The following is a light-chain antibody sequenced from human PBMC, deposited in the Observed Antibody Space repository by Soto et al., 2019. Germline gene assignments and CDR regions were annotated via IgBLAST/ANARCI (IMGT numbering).Light chain of an antibody. J-gene: IGKJ1*01. V-gene: IGKV3-20*01. Sequence: EVVLTQSPGTLSLSPGERATLSCRAIQSVSSSYLAWYQQKPGQAPRLLIYGASSGATGIPDRFSGSGSGTDFTLTISRLEPEDFAVYFCQQFGSSPPWTFGQGTKVDI. CDR1: QSVSSSY. CDR3: QQFGSSPPWT. CDR2: GAS.